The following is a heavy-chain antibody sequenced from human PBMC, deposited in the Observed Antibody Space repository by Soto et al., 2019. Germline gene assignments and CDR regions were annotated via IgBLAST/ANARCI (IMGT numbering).Heavy chain of an antibody. CDR3: ARAGGVTYYDILTGSIRRRHDAFDI. J-gene: IGHJ3*02. D-gene: IGHD3-9*01. V-gene: IGHV1-69*13. Sequence: ASVKVSCKASGGTFSSYAISWVRQAPGQGLEWMGGIIPIFGTANYAQKFQGRVTITADESTSTAYMELSSLRSEDTAVYYCARAGGVTYYDILTGSIRRRHDAFDIWGQGTMVTVSS. CDR2: IIPIFGTA. CDR1: GGTFSSYA.